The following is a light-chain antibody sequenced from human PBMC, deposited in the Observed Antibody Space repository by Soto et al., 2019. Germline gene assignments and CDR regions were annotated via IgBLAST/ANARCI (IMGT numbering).Light chain of an antibody. V-gene: IGLV2-14*01. J-gene: IGLJ1*01. CDR1: STDVGGYNY. CDR2: DVS. CDR3: SSYTSSSTYG. Sequence: QSVLTKPASVSGSSLPSPTAPGTGTSTDVGGYNYVSWYQQHPGKAPRLMIYDVSNRPSGVSNRFSGSKSGNTASLTISGLQAEDEADYYCSSYTSSSTYGFGTGTKVTVL.